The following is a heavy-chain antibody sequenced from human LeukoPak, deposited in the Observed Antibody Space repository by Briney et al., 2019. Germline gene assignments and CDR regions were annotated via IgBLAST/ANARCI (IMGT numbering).Heavy chain of an antibody. V-gene: IGHV3-53*05. J-gene: IGHJ6*02. CDR1: GFAVSSNY. Sequence: PGGSLRLSCAASGFAVSSNYMSWVRQAPGKGLEWVSVIYSGGSTYYADSVKGRFTISRDNSKNTLYLQMNSLRAEDTAVYYCARDSGTYGMDVWGQGTTVTVSS. CDR2: IYSGGST. D-gene: IGHD1-14*01. CDR3: ARDSGTYGMDV.